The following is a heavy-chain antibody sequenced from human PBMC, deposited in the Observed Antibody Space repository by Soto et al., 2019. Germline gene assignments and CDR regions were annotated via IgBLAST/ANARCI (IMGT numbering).Heavy chain of an antibody. J-gene: IGHJ3*02. CDR2: ISHDGRNN. CDR1: GFTLSTYA. V-gene: IGHV3-30*04. Sequence: QVHVVESGGGVVQPGRSLRLSCAASGFTLSTYAMHWVRQAPGKGLEWVAVISHDGRNNYYADSVKGRFTISRDNSKSTLSLQMNSLRPEDTAVYYCARDRDEDGGTSDAFDMWGQGTMVTVSS. CDR3: ARDRDEDGGTSDAFDM. D-gene: IGHD2-15*01.